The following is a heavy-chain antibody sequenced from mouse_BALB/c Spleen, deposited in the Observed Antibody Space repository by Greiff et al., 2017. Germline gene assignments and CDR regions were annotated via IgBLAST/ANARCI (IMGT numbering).Heavy chain of an antibody. CDR3: ARGGLLRYYFDY. Sequence: EVMLVESGGGLVQPGGSRKLSCAASGFTFSSFGMHWVRQAPEKGLEWVAYISSGSSTIYYADTVKGRFTISRDNPKNTLFLQMTSLRSEDTAMYYCARGGLLRYYFDYWGQGTTLTVSS. V-gene: IGHV5-17*02. D-gene: IGHD1-1*01. J-gene: IGHJ2*01. CDR2: ISSGSSTI. CDR1: GFTFSSFG.